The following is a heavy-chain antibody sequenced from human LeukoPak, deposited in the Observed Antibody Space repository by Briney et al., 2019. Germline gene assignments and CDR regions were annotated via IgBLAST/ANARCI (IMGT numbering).Heavy chain of an antibody. D-gene: IGHD6-19*01. J-gene: IGHJ4*02. V-gene: IGHV3-64D*06. CDR3: VKDRGSSGWSPFAY. Sequence: SGGSLRLSCAASGFIFGVSTMDWVRQAPGKGLEFVSSISTAGRSTYYADSAKGRFAISRDDFNSTVYLHMSSLRPEDTAMYYCVKDRGSSGWSPFAYWGQGTLVTVSS. CDR2: ISTAGRST. CDR1: GFIFGVST.